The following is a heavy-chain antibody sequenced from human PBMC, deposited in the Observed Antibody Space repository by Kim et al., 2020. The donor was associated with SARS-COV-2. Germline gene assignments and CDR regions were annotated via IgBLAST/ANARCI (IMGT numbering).Heavy chain of an antibody. CDR2: IKQDGSEK. V-gene: IGHV3-7*01. D-gene: IGHD3-16*02. Sequence: GGSLRLSCAASGFTFSSYWMSWVRQAPGKGLEWVANIKQDGSEKYYVDSVKGRFTISRDNAKNSLYLQMNSLRAEDTAVYYCARDIPSYIVGLRLGELSLYHTNNWFDPWGQGTLVTVSS. CDR1: GFTFSSYW. CDR3: ARDIPSYIVGLRLGELSLYHTNNWFDP. J-gene: IGHJ5*02.